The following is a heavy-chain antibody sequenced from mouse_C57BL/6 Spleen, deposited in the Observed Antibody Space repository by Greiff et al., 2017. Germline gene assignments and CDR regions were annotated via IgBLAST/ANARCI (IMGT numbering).Heavy chain of an antibody. D-gene: IGHD2-2*01. Sequence: QVQLQQSGAELVKPGASVKLSCKASGYTFTSYWMQWVKQRPGQGLEWIGEIDPSDSYTNYNPKFKGKATLTVDTSSSTAYMQLSSLTSEDSAVYYCARGENGYDEGAWFAYWGQGTLVTVSA. CDR3: ARGENGYDEGAWFAY. CDR1: GYTFTSYW. J-gene: IGHJ3*01. CDR2: IDPSDSYT. V-gene: IGHV1-50*01.